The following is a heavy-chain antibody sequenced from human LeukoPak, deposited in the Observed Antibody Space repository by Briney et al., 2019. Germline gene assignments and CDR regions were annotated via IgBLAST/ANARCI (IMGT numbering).Heavy chain of an antibody. Sequence: SGGSLRLSCAASGFTFSSYGMHWVRQAPGKGLEWVAVIWYDGSNKYYADSVKGRFTISRDNSKNTLYLQMNSLRAEDTAVYYCARDPSGSGSKSFDYWGQGTLVTVSS. CDR2: IWYDGSNK. CDR1: GFTFSSYG. J-gene: IGHJ4*02. CDR3: ARDPSGSGSKSFDY. D-gene: IGHD3-10*01. V-gene: IGHV3-33*01.